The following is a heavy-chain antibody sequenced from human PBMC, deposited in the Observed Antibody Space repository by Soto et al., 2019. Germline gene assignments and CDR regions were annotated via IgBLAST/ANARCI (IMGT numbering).Heavy chain of an antibody. CDR2: IYYSGST. Sequence: PSETLSLTCTFSGSSISSSSYYLGWLRQPPGKGLEWIGSIYYSGSTYYNPSLKSRVTISVDTSKSQFSLKLSSVTAADTAVYYCARHTPAISISDHWGQGTLVTVSS. CDR3: ARHTPAISISDH. J-gene: IGHJ4*02. D-gene: IGHD2-15*01. CDR1: GSSISSSSYY. V-gene: IGHV4-39*01.